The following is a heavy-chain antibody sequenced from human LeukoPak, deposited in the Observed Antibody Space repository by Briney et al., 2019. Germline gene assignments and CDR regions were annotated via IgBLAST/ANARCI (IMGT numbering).Heavy chain of an antibody. Sequence: GGCLRLSCAVSGFTFSTYSMNWVRQAPGKRLEWVSSISNSGTYMYYADSLKGRFTVSRDNAKNSLYLQMNSLRAEDTAVYYCARRYCSNTNCYAFDSWGQGTLVTVSS. CDR3: ARRYCSNTNCYAFDS. CDR1: GFTFSTYS. V-gene: IGHV3-21*01. J-gene: IGHJ4*02. CDR2: ISNSGTYM. D-gene: IGHD2-2*01.